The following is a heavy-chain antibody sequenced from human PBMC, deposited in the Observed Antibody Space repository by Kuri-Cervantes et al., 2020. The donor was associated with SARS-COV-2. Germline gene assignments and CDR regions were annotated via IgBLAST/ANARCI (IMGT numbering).Heavy chain of an antibody. CDR2: IIPIFGTA. J-gene: IGHJ6*02. V-gene: IGHV1-69*13. Sequence: SVKVSCKASGGTFSSYAISWVRQAPGQGLEWMGGIIPIFGTANYAQKFQGRVTITADESTSTAYMELSSLRSEDPAAYYCARGGRDRYYYYGMDVWGQGTTVTVSS. D-gene: IGHD3-16*01. CDR1: GGTFSSYA. CDR3: ARGGRDRYYYYGMDV.